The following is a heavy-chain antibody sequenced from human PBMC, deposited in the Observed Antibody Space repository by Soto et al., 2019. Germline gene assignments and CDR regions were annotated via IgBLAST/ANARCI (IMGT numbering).Heavy chain of an antibody. CDR2: ISSSGGST. V-gene: IGHV3-23*01. J-gene: IGHJ4*02. CDR1: GFTFSSNA. D-gene: IGHD3-10*01. CDR3: AKAERNTAFGEVNDY. Sequence: EVQLLESGGGLVQPGGSLRLSCAASGFTFSSNAMSWVRQAPGKGLEWVSLISSSGGSTYYADSVKGRFTISRDNSKNTLYLQMSSRRAEDTAVYYCAKAERNTAFGEVNDYWGQGTLVTVSS.